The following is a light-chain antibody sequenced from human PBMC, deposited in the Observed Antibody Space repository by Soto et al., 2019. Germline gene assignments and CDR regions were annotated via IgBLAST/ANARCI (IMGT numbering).Light chain of an antibody. Sequence: QSVLTQPPSASGTPGQRFTISGSVGISNIGSNPVYWHQHLPGTAPKLLVYRNNQRPSGVPDRFSDSKSGTSAFLAISGLRSEDEADYYCAAWDDRLSAYVFGTGTKVTVL. CDR2: RNN. J-gene: IGLJ1*01. V-gene: IGLV1-47*01. CDR3: AAWDDRLSAYV. CDR1: ISNIGSNP.